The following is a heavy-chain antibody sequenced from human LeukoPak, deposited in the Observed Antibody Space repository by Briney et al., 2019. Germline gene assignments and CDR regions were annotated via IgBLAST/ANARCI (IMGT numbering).Heavy chain of an antibody. D-gene: IGHD3-22*01. CDR3: ARDNSIDSSSFDY. V-gene: IGHV3-11*01. Sequence: GGSLRLFCAASGFTFSDYYMRWIRQAPGKGLEWVSYISSSGSTIYYADSVKGRFTISRDNAKNSLYLQMNSLRAEDTAVYYCARDNSIDSSSFDYWGQGTLVTVSS. CDR2: ISSSGSTI. CDR1: GFTFSDYY. J-gene: IGHJ4*02.